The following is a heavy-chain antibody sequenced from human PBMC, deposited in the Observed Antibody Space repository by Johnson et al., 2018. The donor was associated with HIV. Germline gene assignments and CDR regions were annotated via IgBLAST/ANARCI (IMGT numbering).Heavy chain of an antibody. CDR1: GFTFSNYA. CDR3: ASSWGNAFDI. Sequence: QVQLVESGGGVVQPGGSLRLSCAASGFTFSNYAVHWVRQAPGKGLEWVALISYDGGIKHYADSVKGRFTISKDNSKNTLYLQMNSLRAEDTAVYYCASSWGNAFDIWGQGTMVTVSS. D-gene: IGHD7-27*01. V-gene: IGHV3-30-3*02. CDR2: ISYDGGIK. J-gene: IGHJ3*02.